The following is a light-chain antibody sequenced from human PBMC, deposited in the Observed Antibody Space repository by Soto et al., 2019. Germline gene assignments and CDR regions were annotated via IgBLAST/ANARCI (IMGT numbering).Light chain of an antibody. Sequence: QPVLTQPPSASGTPGQRVTISCSGSTSNIGSHTVNWYQQLPGTAPKLLIYGSYQRPSGVPDRFSGSKSGTSASLAISGLQSEDEADYYCAAWDDSLNGYVVFGGGTQLTVL. V-gene: IGLV1-44*01. J-gene: IGLJ2*01. CDR3: AAWDDSLNGYVV. CDR2: GSY. CDR1: TSNIGSHT.